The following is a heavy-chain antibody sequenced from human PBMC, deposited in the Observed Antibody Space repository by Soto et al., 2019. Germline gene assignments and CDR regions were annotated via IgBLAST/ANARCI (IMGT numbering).Heavy chain of an antibody. D-gene: IGHD2-15*01. J-gene: IGHJ4*02. CDR1: GFTFSSYG. CDR2: IWYDGSNK. Sequence: GGSLRLSCAASGFTFSSYGMHWVRQAPGKGLEWVAVIWYDGSNKYYADSVKGRFTISRDNSKNTLYLQMNSLRAEDTAVYYCARSAYCSGGSCYELDYWGQGTLVTVSS. CDR3: ARSAYCSGGSCYELDY. V-gene: IGHV3-33*01.